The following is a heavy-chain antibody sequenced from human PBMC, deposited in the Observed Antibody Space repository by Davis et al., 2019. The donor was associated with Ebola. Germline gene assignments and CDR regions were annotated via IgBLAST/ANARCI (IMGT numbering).Heavy chain of an antibody. CDR1: GYSLSELS. D-gene: IGHD2-2*01. J-gene: IGHJ4*02. CDR2: ISAYNGNT. Sequence: ASVKVSCKVSGYSLSELSIHWVRQAPGGGLEWMGWISAYNGNTNYAQKLQGRVTMTTDTSTNTAYMELRSLRSDDTAVYYCATTFVGVLVPAFRDWGQGTLVTVSS. V-gene: IGHV1-18*01. CDR3: ATTFVGVLVPAFRD.